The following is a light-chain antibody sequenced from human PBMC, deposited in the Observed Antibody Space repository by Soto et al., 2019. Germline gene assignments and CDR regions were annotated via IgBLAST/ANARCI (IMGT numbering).Light chain of an antibody. CDR1: SSNIGAGYD. Sequence: QSVLTQPPSVSGAPGQRVTISCTGSSSNIGAGYDVHWYQHLPGAAPKLLIFGNSNRPEGVTDRFSGSTSGTSASLAITGVQAEDEAHYYCLSYDTSLNAVLFGGGTKLTVL. V-gene: IGLV1-40*01. J-gene: IGLJ2*01. CDR2: GNS. CDR3: LSYDTSLNAVL.